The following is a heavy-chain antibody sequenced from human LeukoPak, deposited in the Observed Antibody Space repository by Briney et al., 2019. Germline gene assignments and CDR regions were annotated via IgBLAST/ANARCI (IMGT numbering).Heavy chain of an antibody. J-gene: IGHJ5*02. CDR2: IYYSGST. D-gene: IGHD6-13*01. CDR1: GGSISSYY. CDR3: ARDGSSSLSGWFYP. V-gene: IGHV4-59*01. Sequence: SETLSLTCTVSGGSISSYYWSWIRQPPGKGLEWIGYIYYSGSTNYNPSLTSRVTISVDTSKNQFSLKLSSVTAADTAVYYCARDGSSSLSGWFYPWGQGTLVTVSS.